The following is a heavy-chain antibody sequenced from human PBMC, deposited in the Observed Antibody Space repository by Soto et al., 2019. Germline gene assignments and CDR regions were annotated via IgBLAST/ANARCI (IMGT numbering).Heavy chain of an antibody. CDR1: GGSISSYY. J-gene: IGHJ5*02. V-gene: IGHV4-59*01. CDR3: ARDVANWFDP. Sequence: SETLSLTCTVSGGSISSYYWSWIRQPPGKGLEWIGYIYYSGSTYYNPSLKSRVTISVDTSKNQFSLKLSSVTAADTAVYYCARDVANWFDPWGQGTLVTVSS. CDR2: IYYSGST.